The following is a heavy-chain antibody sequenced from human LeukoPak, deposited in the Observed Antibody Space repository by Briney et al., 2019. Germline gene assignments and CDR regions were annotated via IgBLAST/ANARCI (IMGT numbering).Heavy chain of an antibody. D-gene: IGHD1-1*01. CDR2: ISYSRSI. J-gene: IGHJ4*02. V-gene: IGHV4-59*01. CDR3: ARGERTGLDF. Sequence: SETLSLTCAVSGGSISSYYWSWIRQPPGKGLEWIGYISYSRSINYNPSLKSRVTISVDTSRNQFSLKLSSVTAADTAVYFCARGERTGLDFWGQGTLVTVSS. CDR1: GGSISSYY.